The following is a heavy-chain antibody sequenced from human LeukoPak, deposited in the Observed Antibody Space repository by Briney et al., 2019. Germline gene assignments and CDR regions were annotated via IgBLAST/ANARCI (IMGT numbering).Heavy chain of an antibody. V-gene: IGHV3-23*01. Sequence: PGGSLRLSCAGSGFTFSDHALTWVRQSPGKGLESVASINAGGDRKHYADSVKGRFTISRDNSKNTLYLQMNSLRAEDTAVYYCARGDYDILTGYYPLDYWGQGTLVTVSS. D-gene: IGHD3-9*01. CDR1: GFTFSDHA. CDR2: INAGGDRK. J-gene: IGHJ4*02. CDR3: ARGDYDILTGYYPLDY.